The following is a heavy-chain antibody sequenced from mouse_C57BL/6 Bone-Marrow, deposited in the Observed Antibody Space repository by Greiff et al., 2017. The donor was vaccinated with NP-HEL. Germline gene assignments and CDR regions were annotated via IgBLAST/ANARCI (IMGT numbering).Heavy chain of an antibody. Sequence: VKVEESGGGLVQPGGSMKLSCVASGFTFSNYWMNWVRQSPEKGLEWVAQIRLKSDNYATHYAESVKGRFTISRDDSKSSVYLQMNNLRAEDTGIYYCTIYYDYDEGVDYWGQGTTLTVSS. CDR3: TIYYDYDEGVDY. CDR1: GFTFSNYW. D-gene: IGHD2-4*01. CDR2: IRLKSDNYAT. J-gene: IGHJ2*01. V-gene: IGHV6-3*01.